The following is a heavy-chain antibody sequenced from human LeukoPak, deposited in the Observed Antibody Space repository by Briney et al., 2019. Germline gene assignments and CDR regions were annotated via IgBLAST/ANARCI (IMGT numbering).Heavy chain of an antibody. Sequence: PSETLSLTCTVSGGSISSYYWSWLRQPPGKGLEWIGYIYYSGSTNYNPSLKSRVTISVDTSKNQFSLKLSSVTAADTAVYYCARVAGDYDLWSGATHFDYWGQGTLVTVSS. J-gene: IGHJ4*02. CDR2: IYYSGST. D-gene: IGHD3-3*01. CDR3: ARVAGDYDLWSGATHFDY. CDR1: GGSISSYY. V-gene: IGHV4-59*01.